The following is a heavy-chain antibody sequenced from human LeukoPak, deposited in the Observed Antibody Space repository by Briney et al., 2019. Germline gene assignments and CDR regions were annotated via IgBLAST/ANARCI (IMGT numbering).Heavy chain of an antibody. J-gene: IGHJ4*02. CDR2: ISYDGSKI. Sequence: GGSLRLSCAASGFTFSSYFMHWVRQAPGKGLEWVAVISYDGSKIYYADSMKGRFTISRDKSKNTLFLQMNSLRAEDTAVYYCAKDVSRSGSYSNFDYWGQGTLVTVSS. CDR1: GFTFSSYF. CDR3: AKDVSRSGSYSNFDY. D-gene: IGHD1-26*01. V-gene: IGHV3-30*07.